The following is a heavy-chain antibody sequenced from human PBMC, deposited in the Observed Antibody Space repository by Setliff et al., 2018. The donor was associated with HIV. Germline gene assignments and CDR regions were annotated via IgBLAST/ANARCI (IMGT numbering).Heavy chain of an antibody. Sequence: ASVKVSCKASGYSFTTYAISWVRQAPGQGLEWMGWISAYNGKTLYAQKFQGRVTMTTDTSTNTAYMELNSLTSDDTAVYYCARDLVVVAPYYCFDPWGQGTLVTVSS. V-gene: IGHV1-18*01. CDR2: ISAYNGKT. CDR1: GYSFTTYA. D-gene: IGHD2-15*01. CDR3: ARDLVVVAPYYCFDP. J-gene: IGHJ5*02.